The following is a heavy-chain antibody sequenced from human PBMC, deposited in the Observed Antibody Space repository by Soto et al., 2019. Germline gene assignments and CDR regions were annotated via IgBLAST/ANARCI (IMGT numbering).Heavy chain of an antibody. CDR2: ISAYNGNT. CDR1: GYTFTSYG. Sequence: QVQLVQSGAEVKKPGASVKVSCKASGYTFTSYGISWVRQAPGQGLEWMGWISAYNGNTNYARKLQGRVPMTTDTSTSTAYMELRSLRSDSTAGYYWARDLSGWSITPPPIDYWGQGTLVTVSS. CDR3: ARDLSGWSITPPPIDY. J-gene: IGHJ4*02. D-gene: IGHD6-19*01. V-gene: IGHV1-18*01.